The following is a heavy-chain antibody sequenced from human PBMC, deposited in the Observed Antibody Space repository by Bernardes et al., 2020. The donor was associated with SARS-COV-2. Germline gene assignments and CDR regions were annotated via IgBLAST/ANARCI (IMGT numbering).Heavy chain of an antibody. CDR1: GFTFGSYG. J-gene: IGHJ3*02. D-gene: IGHD2-2*01. Sequence: GGSLRLSCEASGFTFGSYGMNWVRQAPGKGLEWVSYISSGGSTIYYSDSVKGRFTISRDNGKDSVYLQMDSLRAEDTAVYFCARPEPMKYGAFDIWGQGTLVTVSS. CDR2: ISSGGSTI. V-gene: IGHV3-48*01. CDR3: ARPEPMKYGAFDI.